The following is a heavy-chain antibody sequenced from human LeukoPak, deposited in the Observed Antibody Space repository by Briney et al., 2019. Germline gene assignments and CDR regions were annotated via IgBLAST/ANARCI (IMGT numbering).Heavy chain of an antibody. CDR1: RGSISSYY. V-gene: IGHV4-4*07. J-gene: IGHJ6*02. Sequence: PSETLSLTCTVSRGSISSYYWSWIRQPAGKGLEWIGRIYTSGSTNYNPSLKSRVTMSVDTSKNQFSLKLSSVTAADTAVYYCASSFIYGDYYYGMDVWGQGTTVTVSS. CDR3: ASSFIYGDYYYGMDV. D-gene: IGHD4-17*01. CDR2: IYTSGST.